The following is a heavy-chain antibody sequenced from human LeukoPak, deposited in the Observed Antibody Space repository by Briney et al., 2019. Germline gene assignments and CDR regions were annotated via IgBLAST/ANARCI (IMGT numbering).Heavy chain of an antibody. CDR1: GGSFSGYY. CDR3: ARAGSGPLLGI. V-gene: IGHV4-34*01. CDR2: INHSGST. D-gene: IGHD2-15*01. J-gene: IGHJ3*02. Sequence: SETLSLTCAVYGGSFSGYYWSWIRQPPGKGLEWIGEINHSGSTNYNPSLKSRVTISVDTSKDQFSLKLSSVTAADTAVYYCARAGSGPLLGIWGQGTMVTVSS.